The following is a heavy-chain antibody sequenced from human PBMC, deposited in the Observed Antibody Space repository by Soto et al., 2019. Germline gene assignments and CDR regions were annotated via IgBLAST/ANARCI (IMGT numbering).Heavy chain of an antibody. D-gene: IGHD3-3*02. CDR1: GDSIISSDFY. Sequence: SETLSLTCTVSGDSIISSDFYWGWVRQPPGKGLEWIGSIFYLGSSYYNPSLKSRVTMSVDTSKNQSSLRLRSVTAADTALYFCARHSLALRKNNWFDPWGQGIMVTVSS. V-gene: IGHV4-39*01. CDR2: IFYLGSS. J-gene: IGHJ5*02. CDR3: ARHSLALRKNNWFDP.